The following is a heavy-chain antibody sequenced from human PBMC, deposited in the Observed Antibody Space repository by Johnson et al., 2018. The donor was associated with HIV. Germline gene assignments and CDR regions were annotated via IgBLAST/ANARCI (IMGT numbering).Heavy chain of an antibody. Sequence: QVQLVESGGGLVQPGGSLRLSCAASGFTFSSYAMHWVRQAPGKGLEWVAVISYDGSNKYYADSVKGRFTISRDNSKNTLYQQMNSLKTEDTAVYYCTTDLASDAFDIWGQGTMVTVSS. V-gene: IGHV3-30*04. CDR3: TTDLASDAFDI. J-gene: IGHJ3*02. CDR2: ISYDGSNK. CDR1: GFTFSSYA.